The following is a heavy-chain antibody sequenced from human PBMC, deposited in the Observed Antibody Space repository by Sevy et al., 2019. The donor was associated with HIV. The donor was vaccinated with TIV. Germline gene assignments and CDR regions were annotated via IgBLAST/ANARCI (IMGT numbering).Heavy chain of an antibody. CDR2: IYYSGST. D-gene: IGHD3-10*01. V-gene: IGHV4-59*01. J-gene: IGHJ2*01. CDR3: ARRGAGPHWYFDL. Sequence: SETLSLTCTVSGGSISGYYWSWIRQPPGTGLEWIGYIYYSGSTNYNPSLKSRVTISVDPSKNQFSLKLYSVTGADTAVYYCARRGAGPHWYFDLWGRGTLVTVSS. CDR1: GGSISGYY.